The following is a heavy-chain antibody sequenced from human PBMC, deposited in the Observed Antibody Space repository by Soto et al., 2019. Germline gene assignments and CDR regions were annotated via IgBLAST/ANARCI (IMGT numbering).Heavy chain of an antibody. CDR2: ISAYTDTP. CDR1: GYTFTHFG. D-gene: IGHD2-2*01. CDR3: ARVIPGVEAWFDP. J-gene: IGHJ5*02. Sequence: ASVTVSCKASGYTFTHFGVTWVRRAPGQGLEWRGWISAYTDTPNYAQKVQGRVTITIDTSTSTAYMDLRSLTSDDTAVYYCARVIPGVEAWFDPWGQGTLVTVSS. V-gene: IGHV1-18*01.